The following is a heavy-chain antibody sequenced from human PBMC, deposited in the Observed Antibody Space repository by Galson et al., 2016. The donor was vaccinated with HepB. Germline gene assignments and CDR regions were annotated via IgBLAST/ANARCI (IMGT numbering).Heavy chain of an antibody. J-gene: IGHJ4*02. CDR3: AKVPHPQKLAAAGVYYFDY. CDR2: TSYDGSEK. CDR1: GFTFSTYG. Sequence: SLRLSCATSGFTFSTYGMHWVRQAPGKGLEWVAVTSYDGSEKNYADSVKGRFTISRDNSKNTLYLQMSSLRAEDTAVYYCAKVPHPQKLAAAGVYYFDYWGQGTLVTVSS. V-gene: IGHV3-30*18. D-gene: IGHD6-13*01.